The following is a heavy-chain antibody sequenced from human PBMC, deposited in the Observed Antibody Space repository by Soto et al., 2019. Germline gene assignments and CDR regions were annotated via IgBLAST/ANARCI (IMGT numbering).Heavy chain of an antibody. V-gene: IGHV1-18*01. CDR3: ARDLATYYGSGSYYRLGAFDI. D-gene: IGHD3-10*01. CDR2: ISAYNGNT. Sequence: ASVKVSCKASGYTFTSYGISWVRQAPGQGLEWMGWISAYNGNTNYAQKLQGRVTMTTDTSTSTAYMELRSLRSDDTAVCYCARDLATYYGSGSYYRLGAFDIWGQGTMVTVSS. CDR1: GYTFTSYG. J-gene: IGHJ3*02.